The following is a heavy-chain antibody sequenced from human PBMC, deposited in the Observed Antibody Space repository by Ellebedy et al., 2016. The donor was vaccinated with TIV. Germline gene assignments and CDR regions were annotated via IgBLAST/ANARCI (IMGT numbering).Heavy chain of an antibody. V-gene: IGHV4-30-2*01. J-gene: IGHJ4*02. D-gene: IGHD3-22*01. CDR1: GASISSGTYS. Sequence: SETLSLXCAVSGASISSGTYSWSWIRQPPGKGLEWIGYISQSGTTSFNPSLKSRVTILIDRSKNQFSLKLSSVTAADSAVYYCARGPLLHDDGSGYYSKGDSWGQGTLVTVSS. CDR2: ISQSGTT. CDR3: ARGPLLHDDGSGYYSKGDS.